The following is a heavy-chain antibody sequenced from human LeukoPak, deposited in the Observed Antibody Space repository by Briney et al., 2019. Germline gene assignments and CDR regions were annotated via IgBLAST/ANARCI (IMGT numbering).Heavy chain of an antibody. CDR1: GGSFSGYY. CDR3: ARGRHIVVVTAIRY. J-gene: IGHJ4*02. CDR2: INHSGST. V-gene: IGHV4-34*01. Sequence: NASETLSLTCAVYGGSFSGYYWSWIRQPPGKGLEWIGEINHSGSTNYNPSLKSRVTISVDTSKNQFSLKLSSVTAADTGVYYCARGRHIVVVTAIRYWGQGTLVTVSS. D-gene: IGHD2-21*02.